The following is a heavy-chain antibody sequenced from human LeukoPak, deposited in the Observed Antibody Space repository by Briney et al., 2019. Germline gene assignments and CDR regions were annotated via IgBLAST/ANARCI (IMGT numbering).Heavy chain of an antibody. CDR3: ARAMNHAFNI. J-gene: IGHJ3*02. V-gene: IGHV3-30-3*01. Sequence: GGSLGLSCAASGFTLRNYVIHWVRQAPGKGLEWVAVTSSDLNVKLYADSVRGRVTISRDNAKTSLYLQMSSLRAEDTAVYYCARAMNHAFNIWGQGAMVTVSS. CDR1: GFTLRNYV. CDR2: TSSDLNVK.